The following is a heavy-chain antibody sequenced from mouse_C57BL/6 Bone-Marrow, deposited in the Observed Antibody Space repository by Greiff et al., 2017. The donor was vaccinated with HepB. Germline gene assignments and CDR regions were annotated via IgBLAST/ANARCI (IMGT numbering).Heavy chain of an antibody. Sequence: DVMLVESGGGLVKPGGSLKLSCAASGFTFSSYAMSWVRQTPEKRLEWVATISDGGSYTYYPDNVKGRFTISRDNAKNNLYLQMSHLKSEDTAMYYCAREDYSNLAWFAYWGQGTLVTVSA. V-gene: IGHV5-4*01. CDR3: AREDYSNLAWFAY. D-gene: IGHD2-5*01. CDR2: ISDGGSYT. CDR1: GFTFSSYA. J-gene: IGHJ3*01.